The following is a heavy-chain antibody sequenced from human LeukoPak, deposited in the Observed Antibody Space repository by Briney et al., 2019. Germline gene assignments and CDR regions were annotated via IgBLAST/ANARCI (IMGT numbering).Heavy chain of an antibody. CDR2: IYYSGST. J-gene: IGHJ4*02. Sequence: SETLSHTCTVSGGSISRSSYYWGWIRQPPGKGLEWIGSIYYSGSTYYNPSLKSRVTISVDTSKNQFSLRLSSVTAADTAVYYCARVSTYYYDSSGFLDYWGQGTLVTVSS. D-gene: IGHD3-22*01. V-gene: IGHV4-39*07. CDR3: ARVSTYYYDSSGFLDY. CDR1: GGSISRSSYY.